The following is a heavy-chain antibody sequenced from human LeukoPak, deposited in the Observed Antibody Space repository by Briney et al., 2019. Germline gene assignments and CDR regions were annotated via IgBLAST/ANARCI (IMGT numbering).Heavy chain of an antibody. CDR3: ASLLTPYHGSGGGGMDV. V-gene: IGHV3-74*01. CDR2: ISGDGSMT. D-gene: IGHD3-10*01. CDR1: GFTFSTHW. J-gene: IGHJ6*02. Sequence: GGSLRLSCAASGFTFSTHWMYWVRQAPGRELVWVSRISGDGSMTSYADSMKGRFTISRDNAKDTLYLQMTSLRVEDTAVYSCASLLTPYHGSGGGGMDVWGQGTTVTVSS.